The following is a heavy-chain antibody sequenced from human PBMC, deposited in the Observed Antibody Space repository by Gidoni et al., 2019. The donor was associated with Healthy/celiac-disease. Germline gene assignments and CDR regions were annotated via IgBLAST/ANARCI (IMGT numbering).Heavy chain of an antibody. CDR1: GFTFSSYS. J-gene: IGHJ4*02. CDR2: SSSSSSYI. D-gene: IGHD2-8*02. V-gene: IGHV3-21*01. CDR3: ARDYWVDY. Sequence: EVQLVESGGGLVKPGGSLRLSCSASGFTFSSYSMNWVRQAPGKGLEWVSSSSSSSSYINYADAVKGRFTISRDNAKNSLYLQMNSLRAEDTAVYYCARDYWVDYWGQGTLVTVSS.